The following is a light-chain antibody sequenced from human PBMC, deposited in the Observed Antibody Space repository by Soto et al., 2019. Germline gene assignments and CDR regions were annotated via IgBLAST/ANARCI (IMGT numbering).Light chain of an antibody. CDR2: YVS. Sequence: QSVLTQPASVSRSPGHSITISCAGTNSNVGAYTYVSWYQQHPGKSPKLMIYYVSNRPLGVSYRFSGSMSGNTASLTFSWLQAEDEADYYCTSYTSRSTPYVFGGGTKVTVL. V-gene: IGLV2-14*01. CDR3: TSYTSRSTPYV. J-gene: IGLJ1*01. CDR1: NSNVGAYTY.